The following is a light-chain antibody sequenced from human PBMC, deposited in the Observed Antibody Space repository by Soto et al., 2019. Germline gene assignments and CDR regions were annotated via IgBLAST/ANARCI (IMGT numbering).Light chain of an antibody. CDR1: QSVSSTY. V-gene: IGKV3-20*01. J-gene: IGKJ2*01. Sequence: EIWLTQSPGTLSLSPGERATLSCRASQSVSSTYLAWYQQKPGQAPRLLIYGASSRATGIPDRFSGSGSGTDFTLTISRLEPEDFAVYYCQQYGSSPYTFGQGTKVDIK. CDR3: QQYGSSPYT. CDR2: GAS.